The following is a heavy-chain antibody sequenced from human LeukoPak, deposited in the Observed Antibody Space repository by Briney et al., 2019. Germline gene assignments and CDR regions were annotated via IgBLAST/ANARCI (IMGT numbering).Heavy chain of an antibody. CDR1: GFTVSRNY. CDR2: IFSGGST. Sequence: PGGSLRLSCAASGFTVSRNYMSWVRQAPGKGLEWVSTIFSGGSTYYADSVKGRFTISRDNSKNTLYLQVNSLRAEDTAVYYCARVNYYDLFFDLWGRGTVVTVSS. CDR3: ARVNYYDLFFDL. J-gene: IGHJ2*01. D-gene: IGHD3-22*01. V-gene: IGHV3-66*01.